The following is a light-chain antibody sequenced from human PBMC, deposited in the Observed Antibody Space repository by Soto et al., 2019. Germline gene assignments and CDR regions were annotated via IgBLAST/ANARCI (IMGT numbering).Light chain of an antibody. CDR2: DAS. CDR3: QQYNSYWT. J-gene: IGKJ1*01. V-gene: IGKV1-5*01. CDR1: QSISSW. Sequence: DIQMTQSPSTLSASVGDRVTITCRASQSISSWLAWYQQKPGTAPKLLIYDASNLESGVPSRFSGSGSGTEFTLTISSLQPDDVATYYCQQYNSYWTFGQGTKVEIK.